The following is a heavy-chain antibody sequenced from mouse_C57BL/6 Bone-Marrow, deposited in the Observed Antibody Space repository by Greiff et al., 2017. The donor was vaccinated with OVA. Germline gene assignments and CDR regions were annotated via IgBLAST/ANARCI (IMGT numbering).Heavy chain of an antibody. J-gene: IGHJ1*03. V-gene: IGHV1-69*01. Sequence: QVQLQQPGAELVMPGASVKLSCKASGYTFTSYWMHWVKQRPGQGLEWIGEIDPSDSYTNYNQKFKGKSTLTVDQSSSTAYMQLSSLTSEDSAVYYCARLGGYYGSSPQYFDVWGTGTTVTVSS. D-gene: IGHD1-1*01. CDR3: ARLGGYYGSSPQYFDV. CDR2: IDPSDSYT. CDR1: GYTFTSYW.